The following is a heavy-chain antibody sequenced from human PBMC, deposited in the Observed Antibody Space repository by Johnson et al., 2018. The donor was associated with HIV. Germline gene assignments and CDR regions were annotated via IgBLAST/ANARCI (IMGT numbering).Heavy chain of an antibody. CDR2: IYSDGSDT. V-gene: IGHV3-74*03. CDR3: ARKQWLEIPSDAFDV. D-gene: IGHD6-19*01. CDR1: GFTFRNHD. J-gene: IGHJ3*01. Sequence: VQLVESGGGLVQPGGSLRLSCAASGFTFRNHDMHWVRQATGKGLVWVARIYSDGSDTAYADSVKGRFTISRDNAKKTLYLQMNSLRAEDTAVYYCARKQWLEIPSDAFDVWGQGTMVTVSS.